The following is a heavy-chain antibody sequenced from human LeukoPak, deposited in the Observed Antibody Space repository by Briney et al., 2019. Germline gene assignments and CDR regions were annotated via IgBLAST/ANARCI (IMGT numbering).Heavy chain of an antibody. D-gene: IGHD3-3*01. CDR1: GGSISSYY. CDR2: IYTSGST. V-gene: IGHV4-4*07. J-gene: IGHJ4*02. Sequence: SSETLSLTCTVSGGSISSYYWSWIRQPAGKGLEWIGRIYTSGSTNYNPSLKSRVTMSVDTSKNQFSLKLSSVTAADTAVYYCARNHLRFLEWSFDYWGQGTLVTVSS. CDR3: ARNHLRFLEWSFDY.